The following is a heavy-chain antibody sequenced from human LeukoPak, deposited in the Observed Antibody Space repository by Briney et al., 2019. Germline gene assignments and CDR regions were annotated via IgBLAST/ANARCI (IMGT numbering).Heavy chain of an antibody. Sequence: ASVKVSCKASGYTFTSYDINWVGQATGQGLEGMGWMNPNSGNTRYAHKFQGRVTITRNTSISTAYMELSSLRSEDTAVYYCARGNGYSYGYDAFDIWGQGTMVTVSS. CDR2: MNPNSGNT. CDR3: ARGNGYSYGYDAFDI. V-gene: IGHV1-8*01. CDR1: GYTFTSYD. D-gene: IGHD5-18*01. J-gene: IGHJ3*02.